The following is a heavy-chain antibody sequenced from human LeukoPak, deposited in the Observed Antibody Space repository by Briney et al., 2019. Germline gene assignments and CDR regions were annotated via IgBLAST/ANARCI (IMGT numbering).Heavy chain of an antibody. J-gene: IGHJ4*02. CDR2: INPSGGST. V-gene: IGHV1-46*03. CDR1: GYTFTSYY. Sequence: ASVKVSCRASGYTFTSYYMHWVRQSPGQGPEWMGIINPSGGSTSYAQKFQGRVTMTRDTSTSTVYMELSSLRSEDTAVYYCARVAVIAITDYFDYWGQGSLVTVSS. D-gene: IGHD2-21*01. CDR3: ARVAVIAITDYFDY.